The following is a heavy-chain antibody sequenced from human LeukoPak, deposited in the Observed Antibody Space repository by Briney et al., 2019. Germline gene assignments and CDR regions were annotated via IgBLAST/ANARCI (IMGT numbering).Heavy chain of an antibody. Sequence: PSETLSLTCTVSGGSISSYFWSWIRQPPGKGLKWIGYIYYSGSTNYNPSLKSRVTISVDTSKNQFSLKLSSVTAADTAVYYCARGHFLGTGTNWFDPWGQGTLVTVSS. D-gene: IGHD1-1*01. V-gene: IGHV4-59*01. J-gene: IGHJ5*02. CDR3: ARGHFLGTGTNWFDP. CDR1: GGSISSYF. CDR2: IYYSGST.